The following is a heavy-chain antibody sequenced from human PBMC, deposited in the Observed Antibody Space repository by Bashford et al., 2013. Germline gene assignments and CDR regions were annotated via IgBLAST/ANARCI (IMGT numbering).Heavy chain of an antibody. J-gene: IGHJ6*02. V-gene: IGHV3-15*01. D-gene: IGHD6-13*01. CDR3: TTLSPRGYYYYYGMDV. CDR2: IKSKTDGGTT. Sequence: VRQAPGKGLEWVGRIKSKTDGGTTDYAAPVKGRFTISRDDSKNTLYLQMNSLKTEDTAVYYCTTLSPRGYYYYYGMDVWGQGTTVTVSS.